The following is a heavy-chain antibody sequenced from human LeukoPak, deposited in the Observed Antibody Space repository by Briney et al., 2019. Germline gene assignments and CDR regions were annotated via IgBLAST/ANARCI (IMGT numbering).Heavy chain of an antibody. Sequence: GASVKVSCKASGYTFTNYGISWVRQAPGQGLEWMGWISAYNGNTNYAQNLQGRVTMTTDTSTSTAYMELRSLRSDDTAMYYCARGVMVRGVRSYFDYWGQGTLVTVSS. CDR1: GYTFTNYG. CDR3: ARGVMVRGVRSYFDY. V-gene: IGHV1-18*01. J-gene: IGHJ4*02. D-gene: IGHD3-10*01. CDR2: ISAYNGNT.